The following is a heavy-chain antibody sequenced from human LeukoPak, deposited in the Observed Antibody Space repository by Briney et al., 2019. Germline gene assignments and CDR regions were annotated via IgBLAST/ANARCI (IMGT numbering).Heavy chain of an antibody. D-gene: IGHD3-3*01. J-gene: IGHJ4*02. CDR3: ARDVYDFWSGYNLGY. CDR2: ISAYNGNT. V-gene: IGHV1-18*01. Sequence: GASVKVSCKASGYTFTSYGIGWVRQAPGQGLEWMGWISAYNGNTNYAQKLQGRVTMTTDTSTSTAYMELRSLRSDDTAVYYCARDVYDFWSGYNLGYWGQGTLVTVSS. CDR1: GYTFTSYG.